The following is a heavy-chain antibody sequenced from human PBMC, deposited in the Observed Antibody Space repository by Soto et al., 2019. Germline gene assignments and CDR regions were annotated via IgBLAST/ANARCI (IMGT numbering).Heavy chain of an antibody. CDR3: ARGEYYDILTGYFLGFDP. CDR2: INPNSGGT. V-gene: IGHV1-2*02. Sequence: ASVKVSCKASEYTFTGYYMHWVRQAPGQGLEWMGWINPNSGGTNYAQKFQGRVTMTRDTSISTAYMELSRLRSDDTAVYYCARGEYYDILTGYFLGFDPWGQGTLVTVSS. D-gene: IGHD3-9*01. J-gene: IGHJ5*02. CDR1: EYTFTGYY.